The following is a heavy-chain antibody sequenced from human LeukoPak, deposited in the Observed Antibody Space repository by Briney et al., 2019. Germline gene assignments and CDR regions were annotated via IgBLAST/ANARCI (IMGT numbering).Heavy chain of an antibody. CDR2: INWNGGST. Sequence: PGGSLRLSCAASGFTFDDYGMSWVRQAPGKGLEWVSGINWNGGSTSYADSVKGRFTISRDNAKNSLYVQMDSLRSEDTAVYYCASRDGYNSNLDYWGQGTLVTVSS. D-gene: IGHD5-24*01. CDR3: ASRDGYNSNLDY. CDR1: GFTFDDYG. J-gene: IGHJ4*02. V-gene: IGHV3-20*04.